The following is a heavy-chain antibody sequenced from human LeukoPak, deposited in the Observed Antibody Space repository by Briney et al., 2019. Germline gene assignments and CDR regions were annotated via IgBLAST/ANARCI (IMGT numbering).Heavy chain of an antibody. D-gene: IGHD6-13*01. J-gene: IGHJ4*02. CDR3: ARDIAAAGTEIDY. CDR2: TYYRSKGYN. V-gene: IGHV6-1*01. Sequence: SQTLSPTCAISGDSVSSNSAAWNWIRQSPSRGLEWLGRTYYRSKGYNDYAVSVKSRITINPDTSKNQFSLQLNSVTPEDTAVYYCARDIAAAGTEIDYWGQGTLVTVSS. CDR1: GDSVSSNSAA.